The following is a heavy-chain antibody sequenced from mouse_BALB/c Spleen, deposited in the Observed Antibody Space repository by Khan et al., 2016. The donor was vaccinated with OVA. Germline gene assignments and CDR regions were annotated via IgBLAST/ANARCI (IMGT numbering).Heavy chain of an antibody. Sequence: EVQLQESGPGPVKPSQSLSLTCTVTGYSITRDYAWNWIRQFPGNELEWMGYISNSGSASYNPSLKSRISITRDTSKNQFFLQLDSVTPEDTATYYCASELGRYYAMDYWGQGTSVTVSS. CDR2: ISNSGSA. CDR1: GYSITRDYA. D-gene: IGHD4-1*01. J-gene: IGHJ4*01. CDR3: ASELGRYYAMDY. V-gene: IGHV3-2*02.